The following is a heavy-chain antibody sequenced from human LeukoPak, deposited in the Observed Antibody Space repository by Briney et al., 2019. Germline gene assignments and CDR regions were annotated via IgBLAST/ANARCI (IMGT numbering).Heavy chain of an antibody. CDR1: GGSISSYY. D-gene: IGHD5-12*01. Sequence: PETLSLTRTVSGGSISSYYWSWIRQPAGKGLEWIGRIYTSGSTNYNPSLKSRVTMSVATSKNQFSLKLSSETAADTAVYYCARERGYRGYLNAIDIWGQGTMVTVSS. CDR3: ARERGYRGYLNAIDI. J-gene: IGHJ3*02. CDR2: IYTSGST. V-gene: IGHV4-4*07.